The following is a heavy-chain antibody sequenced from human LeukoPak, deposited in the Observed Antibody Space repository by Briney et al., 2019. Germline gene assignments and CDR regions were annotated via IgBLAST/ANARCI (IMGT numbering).Heavy chain of an antibody. V-gene: IGHV3-7*01. CDR2: IKEDGSGE. J-gene: IGHJ4*02. CDR3: VRDYYYGSGAAGSGY. D-gene: IGHD3-10*01. Sequence: GGSLRLSCAASGFTFSSYWMSWVRQAPGKGLEWVANIKEDGSGEYYVDSVKGRSTISRENAKNSLYLQMNSLRAEDTAVYYCVRDYYYGSGAAGSGYWGQGTLVTVSS. CDR1: GFTFSSYW.